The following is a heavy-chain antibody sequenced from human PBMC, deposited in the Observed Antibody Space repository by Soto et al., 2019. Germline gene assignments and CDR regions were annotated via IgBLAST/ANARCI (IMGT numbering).Heavy chain of an antibody. CDR3: ARDPAPVGYRGLDV. CDR1: GFTFSSSW. Sequence: GVSLRLSCAASGFTFSSSWMTWVRQAPGKGLAWVANIKEDGSEKYYVDSVTGRFTISRDNTNESLYLQMNSLRAEDTAVYYCARDPAPVGYRGLDVWGQGTTVTVSS. CDR2: IKEDGSEK. V-gene: IGHV3-7*01. J-gene: IGHJ6*02. D-gene: IGHD5-12*01.